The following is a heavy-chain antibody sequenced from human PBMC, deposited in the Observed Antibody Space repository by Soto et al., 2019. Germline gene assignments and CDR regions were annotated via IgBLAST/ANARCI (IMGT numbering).Heavy chain of an antibody. CDR2: IKYDGSDK. D-gene: IGHD2-15*01. Sequence: GGSLRLSCAASGFTFQTYWMTWVRQAPGKGLEWVANIKYDGSDKFYVGSVKGRFTISRDNAKNSLFLQMSSLRAEDTAFYFCATSPPPYEDSGYLDSWGQGTLVTVSS. CDR3: ATSPPPYEDSGYLDS. CDR1: GFTFQTYW. V-gene: IGHV3-7*01. J-gene: IGHJ4*02.